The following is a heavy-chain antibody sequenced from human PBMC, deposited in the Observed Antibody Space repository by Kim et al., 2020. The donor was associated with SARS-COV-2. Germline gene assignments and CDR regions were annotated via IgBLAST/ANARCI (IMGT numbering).Heavy chain of an antibody. J-gene: IGHJ5*02. CDR3: ARDDPSGWLNWFDP. V-gene: IGHV4-4*07. Sequence: SETLSLTCSVSGGSMRSYYWSWIRQPARKGLEWIGRIYSTSVNSNYNPSLKSRVTVSVDTSKNQFFLKLNSVTAADTAVYYCARDDPSGWLNWFDPWGQG. D-gene: IGHD6-19*01. CDR2: IYSTSVNS. CDR1: GGSMRSYY.